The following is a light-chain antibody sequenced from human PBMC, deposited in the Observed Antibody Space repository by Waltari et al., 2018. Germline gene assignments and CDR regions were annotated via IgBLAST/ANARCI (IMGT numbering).Light chain of an antibody. Sequence: QSVLTQPPSASGTPGPGVTIACSGSVPTISVNFVPLYQHLPGTAPRLLIYKNSQRPSGVPDRFSGSKSGTSASLAISGLRSEDEADYYCTTWDDNLGGPVFGGGTKLTVL. CDR2: KNS. V-gene: IGLV1-47*01. CDR3: TTWDDNLGGPV. CDR1: VPTISVNF. J-gene: IGLJ3*02.